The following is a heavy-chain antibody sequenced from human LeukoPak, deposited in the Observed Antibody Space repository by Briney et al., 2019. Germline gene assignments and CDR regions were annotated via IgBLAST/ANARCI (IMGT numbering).Heavy chain of an antibody. D-gene: IGHD6-13*01. J-gene: IGHJ6*02. CDR1: GYTFTSYG. CDR2: ISAYNGNT. Sequence: GASVKVSCKASGYTFTSYGISWVRQAPGQGLEWMGWISAYNGNTNYAQKLQGRVTMTTDTSTSTAYMELSSLRSEDTAVYYCARAQSVYSRLPRYGMDVWGQGTTVTVSS. CDR3: ARAQSVYSRLPRYGMDV. V-gene: IGHV1-18*01.